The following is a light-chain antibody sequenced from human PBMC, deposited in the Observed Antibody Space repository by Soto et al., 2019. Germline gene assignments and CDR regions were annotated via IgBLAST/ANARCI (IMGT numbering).Light chain of an antibody. V-gene: IGLV2-14*01. CDR1: SSDVGGYNY. Sequence: QSVLTQPASVSGSPGQSITISCTGTSSDVGGYNYVSWYQQHPGKAPKFMIYDVSNRPSGVSNRFSGSKSGNTASLTISGLQAEDEADYYCSSYITSNTRQIFFGTGTKLTVL. J-gene: IGLJ1*01. CDR2: DVS. CDR3: SSYITSNTRQIF.